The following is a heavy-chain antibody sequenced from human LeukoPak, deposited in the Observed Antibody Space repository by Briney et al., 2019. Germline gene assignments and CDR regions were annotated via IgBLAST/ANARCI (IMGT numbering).Heavy chain of an antibody. CDR2: INPSGGST. CDR3: AREDRRITIFGVVTLDAFDI. V-gene: IGHV1-46*01. J-gene: IGHJ3*02. Sequence: ASVKVSCKASGYTFTSYYMHWVRQAPGQGLEWMGIINPSGGSTSYAQKFQGRVTMTRDTSTSTVYMELSSLRSEDTAVCYCAREDRRITIFGVVTLDAFDIWGQGTMVTVSS. CDR1: GYTFTSYY. D-gene: IGHD3-3*01.